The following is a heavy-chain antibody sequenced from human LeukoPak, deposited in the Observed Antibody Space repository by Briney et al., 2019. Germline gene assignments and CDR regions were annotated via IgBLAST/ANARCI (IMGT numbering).Heavy chain of an antibody. CDR1: GGSISSSSYY. V-gene: IGHV4-39*01. CDR3: ATDILTGQTMTGVIYYFDY. Sequence: SETLSLTCTVSGGSISSSSYYWGWIRQPPGKGLEWIGSIYYSGSTYYNPSLKSRVTISVDTSKNQFSLKLSSVTAADTAVYYCATDILTGQTMTGVIYYFDYWGQGTLVTVSS. J-gene: IGHJ4*02. D-gene: IGHD3-9*01. CDR2: IYYSGST.